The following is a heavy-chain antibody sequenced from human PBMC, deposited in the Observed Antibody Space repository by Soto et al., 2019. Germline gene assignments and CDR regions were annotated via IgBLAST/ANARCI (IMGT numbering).Heavy chain of an antibody. CDR1: SGSISSSNW. CDR2: IYHSGST. J-gene: IGHJ6*03. Sequence: QVQLQESSPGLVKPSGTLSLTCAVSSGSISSSNWWSWVRQPPGKGLEWIGEIYHSGSTNYNPSLKSRVTISVDKSKNQFSLKLSSVTAADTAVYYCATTVTTSAYYYYYMDVWGKGTTVTVSS. CDR3: ATTVTTSAYYYYYMDV. V-gene: IGHV4-4*02. D-gene: IGHD4-4*01.